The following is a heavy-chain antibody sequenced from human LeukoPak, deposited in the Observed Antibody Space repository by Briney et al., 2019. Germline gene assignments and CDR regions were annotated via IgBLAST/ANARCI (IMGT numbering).Heavy chain of an antibody. V-gene: IGHV3-48*03. CDR3: ARDGARYGDYPDAFDI. D-gene: IGHD4-17*01. CDR1: GFTFSSYE. CDR2: ISSSGSTI. J-gene: IGHJ3*02. Sequence: GGSLRLSCAASGFTFSSYEMNWVRQAPGKGLEWVSYISSSGSTIYYADSVKGRFTISRDNAKNSLYLQMNSLRAEDTAVYYCARDGARYGDYPDAFDIWGQGTIVTVSS.